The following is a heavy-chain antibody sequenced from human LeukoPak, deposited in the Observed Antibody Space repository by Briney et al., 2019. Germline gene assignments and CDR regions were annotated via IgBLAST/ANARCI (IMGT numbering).Heavy chain of an antibody. V-gene: IGHV3-30*04. J-gene: IGHJ6*02. CDR1: GFTFSNYA. D-gene: IGHD3-16*01. CDR3: ARDRGSNGYYGMDV. Sequence: PGGSLRLSCAASGFTFSNYAMHWVRQAPGKRLQWVAVLLYDGSSKYYVDSVRGRFTISRDNSKNTLYLQMNSLRDEDTAVYYCARDRGSNGYYGMDVWGQGTTVIVSS. CDR2: LLYDGSSK.